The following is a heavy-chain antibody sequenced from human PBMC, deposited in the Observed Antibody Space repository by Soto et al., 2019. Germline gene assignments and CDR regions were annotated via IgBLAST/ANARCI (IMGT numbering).Heavy chain of an antibody. CDR2: ISYDGSNK. CDR1: GFTFSSYA. D-gene: IGHD3-10*01. Sequence: QVQLVESGGGVVQPGRSLRLSCAASGFTFSSYAMHWVRQAPGKGLEWVAVISYDGSNKYYADSVKGRFTISRDNSKNTLYLQMNSLRAEDTAVYYCARDLGAGVTMDVWGQGTTVTVSS. CDR3: ARDLGAGVTMDV. J-gene: IGHJ6*02. V-gene: IGHV3-30-3*01.